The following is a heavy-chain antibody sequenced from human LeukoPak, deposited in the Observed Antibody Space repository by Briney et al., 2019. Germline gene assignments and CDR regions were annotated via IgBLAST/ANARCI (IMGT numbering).Heavy chain of an antibody. Sequence: PGGSLRLSCAASGFTFSSYGMHWVRQASGKGLEWVAFIRYDGSNKYYADSVKGRFTISRDNSKNTLYLQMNSLRAEDTAVYYCAKGRYGDYVAYFDYWGQGTLVTVSS. CDR2: IRYDGSNK. J-gene: IGHJ4*02. CDR1: GFTFSSYG. CDR3: AKGRYGDYVAYFDY. D-gene: IGHD4-17*01. V-gene: IGHV3-30*02.